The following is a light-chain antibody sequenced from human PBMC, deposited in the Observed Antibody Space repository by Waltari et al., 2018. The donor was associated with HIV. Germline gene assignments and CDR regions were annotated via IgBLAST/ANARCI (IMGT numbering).Light chain of an antibody. J-gene: IGKJ3*01. V-gene: IGKV1-9*01. CDR1: QGFSRY. Sequence: DIQLTQAPSFLSASVGARVTITCRASQGFSRYLAWYQQKPGKAPKLLIYSASTLQSGVPSRFSGRASGTEFTHTISSLQPEDFATYYCKQLNNYPGPVTFGPGTKVDIK. CDR3: KQLNNYPGPVT. CDR2: SAS.